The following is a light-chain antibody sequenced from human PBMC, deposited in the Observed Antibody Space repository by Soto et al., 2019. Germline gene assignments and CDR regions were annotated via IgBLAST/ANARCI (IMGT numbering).Light chain of an antibody. Sequence: QSALTQPASVSGSPGQSITIPCTGTNSDVCGYNYVYWYQHHPGQAPKLMIYEVFNRPSGVSSRFSCSKSGSTASLTISGLQAEDEADYYCSSYTTSNTLYVFGTGTKVTVL. J-gene: IGLJ1*01. CDR1: NSDVCGYNY. V-gene: IGLV2-14*01. CDR2: EVF. CDR3: SSYTTSNTLYV.